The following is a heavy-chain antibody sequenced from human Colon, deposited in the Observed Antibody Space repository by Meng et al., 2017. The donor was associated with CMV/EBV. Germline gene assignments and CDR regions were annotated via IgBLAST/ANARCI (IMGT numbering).Heavy chain of an antibody. Sequence: QVQLVHSGAEVKKPGAPGQVSCKTSGYTFSDYHIHWVRRAPGQGLEWMGWINSNSGATDYAQKFQGRFTMTRDTSITTVYMELSSLRSDDTAVYYCARDPSGSRVPFDYWGQGSLVTVSS. CDR3: ARDPSGSRVPFDY. V-gene: IGHV1-2*02. CDR1: GYTFSDYH. D-gene: IGHD1-26*01. CDR2: INSNSGAT. J-gene: IGHJ4*02.